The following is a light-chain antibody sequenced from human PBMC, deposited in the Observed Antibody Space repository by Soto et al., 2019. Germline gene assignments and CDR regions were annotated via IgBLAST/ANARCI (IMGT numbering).Light chain of an antibody. CDR2: GAS. V-gene: IGKV3-15*01. CDR3: QHYNNWPPWT. J-gene: IGKJ1*01. Sequence: EIVMTQSPATLSVSPGERATLSCRASQSVSSNLAWYQQKSGQAPRLLIYGASTRATGIPARFSGSGSGTEFNLTISSLQSEDFAVYYCQHYNNWPPWTFGQGTKVEI. CDR1: QSVSSN.